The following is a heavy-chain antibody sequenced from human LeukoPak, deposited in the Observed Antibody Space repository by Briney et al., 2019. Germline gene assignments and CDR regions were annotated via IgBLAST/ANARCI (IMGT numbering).Heavy chain of an antibody. CDR2: ISGSGGST. CDR3: AKGVVSGWKRGDPNWFDP. Sequence: PGGSLRLSCAASGFTFSSYAMSWVRQAPGKGLEWVSAISGSGGSTYYADSVKGRFTISRDNSKNTLYLQMNSLRAEDTAVYYCAKGVVSGWKRGDPNWFDPWGQGTLVTVSS. CDR1: GFTFSSYA. V-gene: IGHV3-23*01. D-gene: IGHD6-19*01. J-gene: IGHJ5*02.